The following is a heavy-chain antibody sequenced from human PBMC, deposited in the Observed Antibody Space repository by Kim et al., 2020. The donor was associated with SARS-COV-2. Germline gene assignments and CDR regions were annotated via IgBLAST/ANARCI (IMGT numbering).Heavy chain of an antibody. J-gene: IGHJ4*02. D-gene: IGHD3-10*01. CDR2: ISGSGGST. CDR1: GFTFSSYA. V-gene: IGHV3-23*01. Sequence: GGSLRLPCAASGFTFSSYAMNWVRQAPGKGLEWVSAISGSGGSTYYADSVKGRFTISRDNSKNTLYLQMNSLSAEDTAIYYCAKDLGRITLIRGIMTGDYWGQGTLVTVSS. CDR3: AKDLGRITLIRGIMTGDY.